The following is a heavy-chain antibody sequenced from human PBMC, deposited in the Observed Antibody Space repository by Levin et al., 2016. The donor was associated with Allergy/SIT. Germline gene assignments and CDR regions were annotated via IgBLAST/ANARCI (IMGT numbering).Heavy chain of an antibody. CDR2: ISGSSDYI. V-gene: IGHV3-21*01. CDR1: GFTFSTYS. J-gene: IGHJ6*02. D-gene: IGHD3/OR15-3a*01. CDR3: ARVNATFDFWTGYYRGRDYYYGMDV. Sequence: GESLKISCAASGFTFSTYSMNWVRQAPGKGLEWVSSISGSSDYIYYADSVKGRFTVSRDNAKNSLYLQMNSLRAEDTAVYYCARVNATFDFWTGYYRGRDYYYGMDVWGQGTAVTVSS.